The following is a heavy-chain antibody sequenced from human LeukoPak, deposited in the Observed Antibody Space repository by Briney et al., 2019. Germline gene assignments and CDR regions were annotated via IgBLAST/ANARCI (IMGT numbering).Heavy chain of an antibody. CDR2: IYPGDSDT. D-gene: IGHD4-23*01. CDR1: GYSFTSYW. CDR3: ATNSFYYYYGMDV. Sequence: GESLKISCKCSGYSFTSYWIGWVRQLPGKGLEWMGIIYPGDSDTRYSPSFQGQVTISADKSISTAYLQWSSLKASDTAMYYCATNSFYYYYGMDVWGQGTTVTVSS. V-gene: IGHV5-51*01. J-gene: IGHJ6*02.